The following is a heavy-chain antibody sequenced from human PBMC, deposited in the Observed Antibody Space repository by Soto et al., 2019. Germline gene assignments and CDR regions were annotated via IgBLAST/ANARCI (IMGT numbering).Heavy chain of an antibody. CDR1: GFTFSSYA. J-gene: IGHJ6*02. Sequence: GGSLRLSCAASGFTFSSYAMHWVRQAPGKGLEWVAVISYDGSNKYYADSVKGRFTISKDISKNTLYLQMNSLRAEDTAVYYCARDRRPGGYSYVFYYYGMDVWGQGTTVTVSS. D-gene: IGHD5-18*01. V-gene: IGHV3-30-3*01. CDR2: ISYDGSNK. CDR3: ARDRRPGGYSYVFYYYGMDV.